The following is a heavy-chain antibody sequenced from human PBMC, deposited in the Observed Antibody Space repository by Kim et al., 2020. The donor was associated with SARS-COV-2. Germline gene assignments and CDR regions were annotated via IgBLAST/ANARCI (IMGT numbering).Heavy chain of an antibody. V-gene: IGHV3-11*06. CDR3: ARGEKSWSGLFYFDY. J-gene: IGHJ4*02. D-gene: IGHD3-3*01. CDR1: GFTFSDYY. CDR2: ISSSTSDT. Sequence: GGSLRLSCAASGFTFSDYYMNWIRQAPGKGLEWVSYISSSTSDTNYADSVKGRFTISRDNAKNSLYLQMNSLRAEDTAVYYCARGEKSWSGLFYFDYWGQGTLVTVSS.